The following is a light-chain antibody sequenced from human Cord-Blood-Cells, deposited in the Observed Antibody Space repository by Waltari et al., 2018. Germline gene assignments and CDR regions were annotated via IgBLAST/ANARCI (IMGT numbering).Light chain of an antibody. Sequence: QSALTQPASVSGSPGQSITISSTGTSSDVGSYNLVSWYQQHPGKAPKLMIYEGSKRPSGFSNRFSGSKSGNTASLTISGLQAEDEADYYCCSYAGSSTWVFGGGTKLTVL. CDR1: SSDVGSYNL. CDR3: CSYAGSSTWV. V-gene: IGLV2-23*01. CDR2: EGS. J-gene: IGLJ3*02.